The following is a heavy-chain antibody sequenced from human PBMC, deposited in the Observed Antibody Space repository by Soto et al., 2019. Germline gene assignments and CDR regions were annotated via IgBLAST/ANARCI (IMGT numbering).Heavy chain of an antibody. D-gene: IGHD6-19*01. J-gene: IGHJ6*02. CDR3: ARKWLVEGGYYYGMDV. CDR2: IIPIFGTA. V-gene: IGHV1-69*06. Sequence: QVQLVQSGAAVKKPGSSVKVSCKASGGTFSSYAISWVRQAPGQGIEWMGGIIPIFGTANYAQKFQGRVTITADKSTSTAYMELSSLRSEDTAVYYCARKWLVEGGYYYGMDVWGQGTTVTVSS. CDR1: GGTFSSYA.